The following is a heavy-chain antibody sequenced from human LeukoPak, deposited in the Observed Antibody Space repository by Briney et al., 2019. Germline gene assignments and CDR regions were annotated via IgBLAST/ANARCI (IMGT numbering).Heavy chain of an antibody. CDR2: ISSSSSYI. J-gene: IGHJ6*03. CDR3: AREVGATFGYYYMDV. D-gene: IGHD1-26*01. CDR1: GFAFSSYS. Sequence: GGSLRLSCAASGFAFSSYSMNWVRQAPGKGLEWVSSISSSSSYIYYADSVKGRFTISRDNAKNSLYLQMNSLRAEDTAVYYCAREVGATFGYYYMDVWGKGTTVTISS. V-gene: IGHV3-21*01.